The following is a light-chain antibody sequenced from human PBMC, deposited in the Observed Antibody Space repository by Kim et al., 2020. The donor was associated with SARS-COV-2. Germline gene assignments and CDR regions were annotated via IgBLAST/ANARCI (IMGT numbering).Light chain of an antibody. CDR3: QQYNDWPPGDT. Sequence: EIVMTQSPAILSVSPGERATLSCRASQSVSNNLAWYQQRPGRAPRLLIYDGSTRATGIPARFSGSGSGTEFTLTISSLQSEDFAVYFCQQYNDWPPGDTFGQGTKLEI. CDR2: DGS. CDR1: QSVSNN. J-gene: IGKJ2*01. V-gene: IGKV3D-15*01.